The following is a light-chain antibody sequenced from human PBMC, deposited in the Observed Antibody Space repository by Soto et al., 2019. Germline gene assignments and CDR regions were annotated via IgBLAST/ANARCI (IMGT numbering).Light chain of an antibody. CDR2: GAS. CDR1: QSVSSN. V-gene: IGKV3-20*01. CDR3: QQYGSSGT. Sequence: EIVMTPSPATLPVSPVERATLSCRASQSVSSNLAWYQQTPGQAPRLLIYGASNRATGIPDRFSGSGSGTDFTLTISRLEPEDFSVYYCQQYGSSGTFGQGTKVDIK. J-gene: IGKJ1*01.